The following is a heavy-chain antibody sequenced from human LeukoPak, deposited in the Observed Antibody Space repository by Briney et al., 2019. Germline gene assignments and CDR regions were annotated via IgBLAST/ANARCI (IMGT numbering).Heavy chain of an antibody. V-gene: IGHV3-23*01. Sequence: TGGSLRLSCAASGFTFSSYAMSWVRQAPGKGLEWVSAISGSGGSTYYADSVKGRFTISRDNSKNTLYLQMNSLRAEDTAVYYCARDRGSGSKPFDYWGQGTLVTVSS. CDR3: ARDRGSGSKPFDY. J-gene: IGHJ4*02. CDR1: GFTFSSYA. CDR2: ISGSGGST. D-gene: IGHD1-26*01.